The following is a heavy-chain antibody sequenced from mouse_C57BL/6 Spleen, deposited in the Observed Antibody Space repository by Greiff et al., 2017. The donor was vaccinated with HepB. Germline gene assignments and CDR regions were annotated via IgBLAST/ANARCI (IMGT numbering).Heavy chain of an antibody. CDR3: ARGITTVVATDFDV. CDR2: INPNNGGT. D-gene: IGHD1-1*01. CDR1: GYTFTDYY. J-gene: IGHJ1*03. V-gene: IGHV1-26*01. Sequence: EVQLQQSGPELVKPGASVKISCKASGYTFTDYYMNWVKQSHGKSLEWIGDINPNNGGTSYNQKFKGKATLTVDKSSSTAYMELRSLTSEDSAVYYGARGITTVVATDFDVWGTGTTVTVSS.